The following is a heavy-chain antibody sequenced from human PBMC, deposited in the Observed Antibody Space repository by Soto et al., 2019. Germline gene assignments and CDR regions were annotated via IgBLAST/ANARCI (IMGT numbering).Heavy chain of an antibody. D-gene: IGHD3-22*01. V-gene: IGHV4-31*03. CDR3: ARDRFDSSGYYRTNYYYYGMDV. J-gene: IGHJ6*02. CDR1: CGSISSGGYY. CDR2: IYYSGST. Sequence: PSETLSLTCTVSCGSISSGGYYWSWIRQHPGKGLEWIGYIYYSGSTYYNPSLKSRVTISVDTSKNQFSLKLSSVTAADTAVYYCARDRFDSSGYYRTNYYYYGMDVWGQGTTVTVSS.